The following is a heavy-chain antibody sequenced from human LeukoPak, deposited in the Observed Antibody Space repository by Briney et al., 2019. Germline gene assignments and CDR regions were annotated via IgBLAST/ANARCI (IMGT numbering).Heavy chain of an antibody. V-gene: IGHV3-48*01. CDR3: ARVLLERPGIDSFDI. D-gene: IGHD1-1*01. CDR1: GFTFSSYS. Sequence: PGGSLRLSCAASGFTFSSYSMEWVRQAPGKGLEWVSHISSSWSTIYYADSVKGRFTISRDNAKNSLYLQMNSLRAEDTAVYYCARVLLERPGIDSFDIWGQGTTVTVPS. CDR2: ISSSWSTI. J-gene: IGHJ3*02.